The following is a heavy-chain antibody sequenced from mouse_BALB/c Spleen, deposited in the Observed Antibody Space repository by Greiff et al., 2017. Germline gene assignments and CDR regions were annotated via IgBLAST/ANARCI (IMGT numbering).Heavy chain of an antibody. D-gene: IGHD4-1*01. Sequence: VQLQQSGAELVRSGASVKLSCTASGFNIKDYYMHWVKQRPEQGLEWIGWIDPENGDTEYAPKFQGKATMTADTSSNTAYLQLSLTSEDTAVYYCNGGLTGTKFAYWGQGTLVTVSA. J-gene: IGHJ3*01. CDR1: GFNIKDYY. V-gene: IGHV14-4*02. CDR3: NGGLTGTKFAY. CDR2: IDPENGDT.